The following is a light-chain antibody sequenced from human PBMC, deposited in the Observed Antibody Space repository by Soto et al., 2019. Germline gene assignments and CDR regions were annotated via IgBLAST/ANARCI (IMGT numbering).Light chain of an antibody. CDR1: QSISSW. CDR2: DAS. Sequence: DIQMTQSPSTLSASVGDRVTITCRASQSISSWLAWYQQKPGKAPKLLIYDASSLESGVPSRFSRSGSGTELTLTISSLQPDDFATYNCQQYNSYPYTFGQRTKLEIK. J-gene: IGKJ2*01. CDR3: QQYNSYPYT. V-gene: IGKV1-5*01.